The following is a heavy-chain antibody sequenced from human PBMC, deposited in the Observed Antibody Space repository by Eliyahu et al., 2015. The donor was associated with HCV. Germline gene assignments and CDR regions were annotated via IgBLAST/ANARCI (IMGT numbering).Heavy chain of an antibody. CDR1: GFTFSXXS. V-gene: IGHV3-48*01. CDR3: ARDIPEYYYDSSGYIWDDY. CDR2: ISSSSSTI. D-gene: IGHD3-22*01. Sequence: EVQLVESGGGLVQPGGSLRLSCAASGFTFSXXSXNWVRQAPGKGLEWVSYISSSSSTIYYADSVKGRFTISRDNAKNSLYLQMNSLRAEDTAVYYCARDIPEYYYDSSGYIWDDYWGQGTLVTVSS. J-gene: IGHJ4*02.